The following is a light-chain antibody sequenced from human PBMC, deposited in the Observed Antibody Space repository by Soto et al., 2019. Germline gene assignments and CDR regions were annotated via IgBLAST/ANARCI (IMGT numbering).Light chain of an antibody. Sequence: QSVLTQPRSVSGSPGQSVTISCTGASSDVGGYNYVSWYQQYPGKAPKLMIYDVSKRPSGAPDRFSGSKSGNTASLTISGLQAEDEADYYCYSYAGSYTFHVFGTGTKVTVL. CDR2: DVS. CDR3: YSYAGSYTFHV. CDR1: SSDVGGYNY. V-gene: IGLV2-11*01. J-gene: IGLJ1*01.